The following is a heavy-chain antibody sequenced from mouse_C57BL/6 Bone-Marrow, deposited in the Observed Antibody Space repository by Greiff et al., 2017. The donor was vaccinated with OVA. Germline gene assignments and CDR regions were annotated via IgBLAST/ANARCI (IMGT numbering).Heavy chain of an antibody. CDR2: IDPNSGGT. Sequence: QVQLQQPGAELVKPGASVKLSCKASGFTFTSYWMHWVKQRPGRGLEWIGRIDPNSGGTKYNEKFKSKATLTVDKPSSTAYMQLSSLTSEDSAVYSCASQGGYDYDEGWAMDYWGQGTSVTVSS. J-gene: IGHJ4*01. D-gene: IGHD2-4*01. V-gene: IGHV1-72*01. CDR1: GFTFTSYW. CDR3: ASQGGYDYDEGWAMDY.